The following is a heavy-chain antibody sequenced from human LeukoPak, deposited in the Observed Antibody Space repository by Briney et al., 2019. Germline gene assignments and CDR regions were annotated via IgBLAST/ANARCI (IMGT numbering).Heavy chain of an antibody. CDR1: GGTFTSYA. J-gene: IGHJ5*02. CDR2: IIPIFGTA. D-gene: IGHD6-13*01. CDR3: ARGRPTTSIAAAGVNWFSP. Sequence: SVKVSCKASGGTFTSYAISWVRQAPGQGREWRGGIIPIFGTANHAQKFQGRVTITTDKSTSTAYMELSSLRSEDTAVYYCARGRPTTSIAAAGVNWFSPWGQGTLVTVSS. V-gene: IGHV1-69*05.